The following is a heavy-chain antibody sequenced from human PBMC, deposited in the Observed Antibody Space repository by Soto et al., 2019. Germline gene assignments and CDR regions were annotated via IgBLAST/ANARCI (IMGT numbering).Heavy chain of an antibody. CDR3: ARKLVNAYGDYHGMDV. J-gene: IGHJ6*02. Sequence: GGSLRLSCALSGFTFSDSSLHWVRQAPGKGLEWVGRIRSKANSYATAYAASVRGRFIISRDDSKNTLYLQMNSLRAEDTAVYYCARKLVNAYGDYHGMDVWGQGTTVTVSS. CDR1: GFTFSDSS. D-gene: IGHD4-17*01. CDR2: IRSKANSYAT. V-gene: IGHV3-73*01.